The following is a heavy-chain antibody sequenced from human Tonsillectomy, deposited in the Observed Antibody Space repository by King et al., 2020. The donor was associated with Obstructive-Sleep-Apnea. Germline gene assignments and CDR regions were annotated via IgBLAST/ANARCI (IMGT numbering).Heavy chain of an antibody. Sequence: VQLVESGGGLVQPGGSLRLSCAASGFTFGSYWMTWVRQAPGRGLEWVANIRQDESQKYYVDSVKGRFTISRDNAKNSLDLQMNSLRADDTAVYYCARDRSYETTGYYYDVFDMWGQGTMVTVSS. CDR1: GFTFGSYW. CDR3: ARDRSYETTGYYYDVFDM. CDR2: IRQDESQK. J-gene: IGHJ3*02. D-gene: IGHD3-22*01. V-gene: IGHV3-7*03.